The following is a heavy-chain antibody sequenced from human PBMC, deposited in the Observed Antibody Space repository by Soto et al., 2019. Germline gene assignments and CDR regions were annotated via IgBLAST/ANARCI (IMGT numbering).Heavy chain of an antibody. CDR2: IYYSGST. J-gene: IGHJ6*03. V-gene: IGHV4-59*01. CDR3: ARLYYDYIWGSYRSYYYYMDV. D-gene: IGHD3-16*02. CDR1: GGSISSYY. Sequence: PSETLSLTCTVSGGSISSYYWSWIRQPPGKGLEWIGYIYYSGSTNYNPSLKSRVAISVDTSKNQFSLKLSSVTAADTAVYYCARLYYDYIWGSYRSYYYYMDVWGKGTTVTVSS.